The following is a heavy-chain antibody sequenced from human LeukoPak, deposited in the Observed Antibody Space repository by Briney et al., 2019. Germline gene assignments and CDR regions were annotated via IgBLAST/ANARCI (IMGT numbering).Heavy chain of an antibody. Sequence: GGSLRLSCEASGFSFSDYYMSWIRQAPGKGLEWVSYISGSDSTIYYADSVKGRFTISRDNAKNSLYLQMNSLRAEDTGVYYCARSRFGESGSFDYWGQGTLVTVSS. V-gene: IGHV3-11*01. CDR1: GFSFSDYY. D-gene: IGHD3-10*01. CDR2: ISGSDSTI. J-gene: IGHJ4*02. CDR3: ARSRFGESGSFDY.